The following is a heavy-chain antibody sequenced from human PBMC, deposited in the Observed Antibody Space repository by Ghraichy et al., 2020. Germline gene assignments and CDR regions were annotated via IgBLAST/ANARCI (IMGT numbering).Heavy chain of an antibody. CDR1: GGSFSGYY. J-gene: IGHJ3*02. D-gene: IGHD3-3*01. Sequence: SETLSLTCAVYGGSFSGYYWSWIRQPPGKGLEWIGEINHSGSTNYNPSLKSRVTISVDTSKDQFSLKLSSVTAADTAVYYCARRSPYYDFWSGSSKRRSFDIWGQGTMVTVSS. CDR2: INHSGST. CDR3: ARRSPYYDFWSGSSKRRSFDI. V-gene: IGHV4-34*01.